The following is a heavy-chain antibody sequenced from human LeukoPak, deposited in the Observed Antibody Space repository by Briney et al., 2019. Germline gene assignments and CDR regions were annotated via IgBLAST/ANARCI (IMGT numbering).Heavy chain of an antibody. CDR3: ARDGQRFLDY. Sequence: QLQLQESGPGLVKPSETLSLTCTVSGGSISRSSYYWGWIRQPPGKGLAWIGSIYYSGSTYYNPSLKSRVTISVDTSKTQFSLKLSSVTAADTAVYYCARDGQRFLDYWGQGTLVTVSS. J-gene: IGHJ4*02. CDR2: IYYSGST. CDR1: GGSISRSSYY. D-gene: IGHD5/OR15-5a*01. V-gene: IGHV4-39*07.